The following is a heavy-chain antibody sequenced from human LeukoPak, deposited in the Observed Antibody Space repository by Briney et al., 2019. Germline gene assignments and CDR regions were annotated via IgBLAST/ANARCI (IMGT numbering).Heavy chain of an antibody. CDR2: ISAYNGNT. Sequence: ASVKVSCKASGYTFTSYGISWVRQAPGQGLEWMGWISAYNGNTNYAQKFQGRVTITRNTSISTAYMELSSLRSEDTAVYYCARAQLNYDFWSGYYTSKRALDYMDVWGKGTTVTVSS. CDR1: GYTFTSYG. V-gene: IGHV1-18*01. D-gene: IGHD3-3*01. CDR3: ARAQLNYDFWSGYYTSKRALDYMDV. J-gene: IGHJ6*03.